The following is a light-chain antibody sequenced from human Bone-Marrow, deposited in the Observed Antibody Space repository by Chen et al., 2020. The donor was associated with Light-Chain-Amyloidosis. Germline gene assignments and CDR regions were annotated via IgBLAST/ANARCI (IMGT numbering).Light chain of an antibody. CDR3: QSADSSGTYEVI. J-gene: IGLJ2*01. Sequence: SYELTQPPSVSVSPGQTARITCSGDDLPTKYAYWYQQKPGQAPVLVIHRDTERPSGISERFSGSSAGTTATLTISGVQAEDEADYHCQSADSSGTYEVIVGGGTKPTVL. CDR1: DLPTKY. CDR2: RDT. V-gene: IGLV3-25*03.